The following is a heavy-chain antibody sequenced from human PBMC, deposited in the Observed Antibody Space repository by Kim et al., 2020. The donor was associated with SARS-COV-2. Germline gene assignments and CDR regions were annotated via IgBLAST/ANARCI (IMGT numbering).Heavy chain of an antibody. CDR1: GFAFYNHA. V-gene: IGHV3-49*04. D-gene: IGHD6-19*01. CDR3: ARGFEPVGGTTFDI. J-gene: IGHJ4*02. CDR2: IRSTAFYGTA. Sequence: GGSLRLSCTASGFAFYNHALAWVRQAPGKGLEWVGLIRSTAFYGTAEYAASVKGRFTISRDNSKGIAYLQMNSLTAEDTGVYFCARGFEPVGGTTFDIWGQGTLVTVSS.